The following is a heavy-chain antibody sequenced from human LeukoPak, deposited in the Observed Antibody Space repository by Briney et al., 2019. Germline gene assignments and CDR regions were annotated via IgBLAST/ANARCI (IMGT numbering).Heavy chain of an antibody. Sequence: GGSLRLSCAASGFSVSSDYMNWVRQAPGKGLEWVSVIYSGGSTYYADSVKGRFTISRDNSKNTLYLQMNSLRTEDTAVYYCARSFVVVVAATQYYYYYYGMDVWGQGTTVTVSS. V-gene: IGHV3-53*01. J-gene: IGHJ6*02. CDR3: ARSFVVVVAATQYYYYYYGMDV. CDR1: GFSVSSDY. D-gene: IGHD2-15*01. CDR2: IYSGGST.